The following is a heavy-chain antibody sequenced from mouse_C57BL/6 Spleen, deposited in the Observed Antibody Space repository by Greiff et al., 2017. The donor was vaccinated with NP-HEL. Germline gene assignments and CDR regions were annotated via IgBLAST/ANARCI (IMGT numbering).Heavy chain of an antibody. D-gene: IGHD4-1*01. V-gene: IGHV5-9*01. Sequence: EVQGVESGGGLVKPGGSLKLSCAASGFTFSSYTMSWVRQTPEKRLEWVATISGGGGNTYYPDSVKGRFTISRDNAKNTLYLQMSSLRSEDTALYYCARHLGPYYFDYWGQGTTLTVSS. CDR1: GFTFSSYT. CDR3: ARHLGPYYFDY. CDR2: ISGGGGNT. J-gene: IGHJ2*01.